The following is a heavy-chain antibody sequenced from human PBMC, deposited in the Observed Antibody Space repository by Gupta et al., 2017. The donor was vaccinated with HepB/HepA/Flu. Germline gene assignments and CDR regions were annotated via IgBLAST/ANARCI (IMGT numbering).Heavy chain of an antibody. V-gene: IGHV3-30*18. CDR3: AKDGSQKLVTRGMDV. J-gene: IGHJ6*02. CDR2: ISYDGSNK. CDR1: GFTFSSYG. D-gene: IGHD2-21*02. Sequence: QVQLVESGGGVVQPGRSLRLSCAASGFTFSSYGIHWIRQAPGKGLEGVAIISYDGSNKYYADSVKGRFTISRDNSKNTLYLQMNRVRAEDTAVYYCAKDGSQKLVTRGMDVWGQGTTVTVSS.